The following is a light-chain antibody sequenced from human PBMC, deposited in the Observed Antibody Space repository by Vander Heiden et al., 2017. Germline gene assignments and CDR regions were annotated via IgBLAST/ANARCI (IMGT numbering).Light chain of an antibody. CDR3: CSYAGSHSLV. Sequence: QSALTQPAPVSGSPGQTITISCAGSRSDVGSYSLVSWYQHLPGKAPKLIIFDVTKRPSGVSSRFSGSKSGNTASLTISSVQAEDEADYFCCSYAGSHSLVFGGGTRLTVL. CDR2: DVT. V-gene: IGLV2-23*02. CDR1: RSDVGSYSL. J-gene: IGLJ2*01.